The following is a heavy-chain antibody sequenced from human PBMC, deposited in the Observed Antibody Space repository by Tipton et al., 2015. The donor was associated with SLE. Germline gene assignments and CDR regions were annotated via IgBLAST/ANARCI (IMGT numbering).Heavy chain of an antibody. Sequence: TLSLTCTVSGGSISSGDYYWSWIRQPPGKGLEWIGYIYYSGSTYYNPSLKSRVTISLDTSNNQFSLKLSSMTAADTAVYYCARLPYSYSNPFDYWGQGTLVTVSS. J-gene: IGHJ4*02. CDR1: GGSISSGDYY. V-gene: IGHV4-30-4*01. D-gene: IGHD5-18*01. CDR3: ARLPYSYSNPFDY. CDR2: IYYSGST.